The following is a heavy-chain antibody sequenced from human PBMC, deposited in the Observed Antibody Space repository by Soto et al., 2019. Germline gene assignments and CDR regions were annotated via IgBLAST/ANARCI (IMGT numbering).Heavy chain of an antibody. CDR2: ISYDGSNK. Sequence: QVQLVESGGGVVQPGRSLRLSCAASGVTFSSYGMHWVRQAPGKGLEWVAVISYDGSNKYYADSVTGRFTISRDNSKNTLYGQMNSLRAEDTAVYYCAKDDGYSSSWALEWGQGTLVIFSS. CDR3: AKDDGYSSSWALE. D-gene: IGHD6-13*01. V-gene: IGHV3-30*18. CDR1: GVTFSSYG. J-gene: IGHJ4*02.